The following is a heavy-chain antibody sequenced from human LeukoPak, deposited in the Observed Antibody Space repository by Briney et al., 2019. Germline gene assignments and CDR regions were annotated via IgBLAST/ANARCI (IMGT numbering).Heavy chain of an antibody. CDR1: GYTFTGYG. J-gene: IGHJ6*02. CDR2: ISAYNGNT. V-gene: IGHV1-18*01. D-gene: IGHD5-12*01. CDR3: ARGRLSEFYYYYGMDV. Sequence: ASVKVSCKASGYTFTGYGISWVRQAPGQGLEWMGWISAYNGNTSYAQKFQGRVTMTRDTSTSTAYMELSSLRSEDTAVYYCARGRLSEFYYYYGMDVWGQGTTVTVSS.